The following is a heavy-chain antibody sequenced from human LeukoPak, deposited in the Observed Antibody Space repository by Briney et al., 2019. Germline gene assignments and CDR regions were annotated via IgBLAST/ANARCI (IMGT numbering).Heavy chain of an antibody. V-gene: IGHV3-48*03. D-gene: IGHD3-10*01. CDR2: ISMNGDDQ. Sequence: GGSLTLSCTASGFIFSVHEKTWVRQATGRGLEWISYISMNGDDQLYSDSVKGRFTIPRDDSENSLYLQMNSLRAEDTAVYFCARDYYGDDLWGQGTLVTVSS. CDR3: ARDYYGDDL. CDR1: GFIFSVHE. J-gene: IGHJ5*02.